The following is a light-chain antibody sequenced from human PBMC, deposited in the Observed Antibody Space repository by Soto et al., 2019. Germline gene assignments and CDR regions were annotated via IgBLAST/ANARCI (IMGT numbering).Light chain of an antibody. CDR1: QSVSSSY. Sequence: EIVLTQSPGTLSLSPGERATLSCRASQSVSSSYLAWYQQKAGQAPRLLIYGASSRATGIPDRFSGSGSGTDFTLTISRLEPEEFAVYYCHQYGSSPWTFGQGTKVEIK. J-gene: IGKJ1*01. CDR2: GAS. V-gene: IGKV3-20*01. CDR3: HQYGSSPWT.